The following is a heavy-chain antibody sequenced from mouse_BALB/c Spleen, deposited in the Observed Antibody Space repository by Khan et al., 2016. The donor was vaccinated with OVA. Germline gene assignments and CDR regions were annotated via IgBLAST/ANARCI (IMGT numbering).Heavy chain of an antibody. V-gene: IGHV5-9-3*01. Sequence: EVELVESGGDFVKPGGSLKLSCSASGFTFSTYALSWVRQNPEKRLEWVAAISSGGDYIYYPDSVQGRFTISRDNAKNTLYRHMGGLRSEDTAMYYCARHNYGPFAYWGQGTLVTVSA. J-gene: IGHJ3*01. CDR1: GFTFSTYA. CDR2: ISSGGDYI. CDR3: ARHNYGPFAY. D-gene: IGHD1-1*01.